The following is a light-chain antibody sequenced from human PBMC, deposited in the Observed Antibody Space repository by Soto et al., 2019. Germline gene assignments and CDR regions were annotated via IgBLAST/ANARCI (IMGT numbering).Light chain of an antibody. CDR2: DVS. CDR3: CSYAGSYTYV. CDR1: SSDVGGYNY. V-gene: IGLV2-11*01. J-gene: IGLJ1*01. Sequence: QSALTQPRSVSGSPGQSVTISCTGTSSDVGGYNYVSWYQQHPGKAPKLMIYDVSKRPSGVPDRSSGSKSGNTASLTISGLQAEDEADYYCCSYAGSYTYVFGTGTKVTVL.